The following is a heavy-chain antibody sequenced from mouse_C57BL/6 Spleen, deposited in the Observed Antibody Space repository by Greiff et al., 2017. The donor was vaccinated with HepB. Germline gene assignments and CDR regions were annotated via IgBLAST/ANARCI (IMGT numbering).Heavy chain of an antibody. Sequence: QVQLQQPGAELVRPGSSVKLSCKASGYTFTSYWMHWVKQRPIQGLEWIGNIDPSDSETHYNQKFKDKATLTVDKSSSTAYMQLSSLTSEDSAVYYCAREGYYSNFYAMDYWGQGTSVTVSS. J-gene: IGHJ4*01. D-gene: IGHD2-5*01. CDR1: GYTFTSYW. CDR3: AREGYYSNFYAMDY. V-gene: IGHV1-52*01. CDR2: IDPSDSET.